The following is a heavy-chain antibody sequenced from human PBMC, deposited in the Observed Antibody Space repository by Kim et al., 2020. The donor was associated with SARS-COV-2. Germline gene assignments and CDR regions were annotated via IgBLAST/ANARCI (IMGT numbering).Heavy chain of an antibody. V-gene: IGHV5-51*01. CDR1: GYSFTSYW. Sequence: GESLKISCKGSGYSFTSYWIGWVRQMPGKGLEWMGIIYPGDSDTRYSPSFQGQVTISADKSISTAYLQWSSLKASDTAMYYCARQPAYSSSYYYGMDVWGKGTTVTVSS. CDR3: ARQPAYSSSYYYGMDV. D-gene: IGHD6-6*01. CDR2: IYPGDSDT. J-gene: IGHJ6*04.